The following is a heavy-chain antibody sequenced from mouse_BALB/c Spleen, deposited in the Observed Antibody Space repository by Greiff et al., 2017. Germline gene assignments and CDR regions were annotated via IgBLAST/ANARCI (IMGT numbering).Heavy chain of an antibody. Sequence: EVHLVESGAELVKPGASVKLSCTASGFNIKDTYMHWVKQRPEQGLEWIGRIDPANGNTKYDPKFQGKATITADTSSNTAYLQLSSLTSEDTAVYYCASRRKLFDYWGQGTTLTVSS. CDR1: GFNIKDTY. CDR3: ASRRKLFDY. V-gene: IGHV14-3*02. CDR2: IDPANGNT. J-gene: IGHJ2*01.